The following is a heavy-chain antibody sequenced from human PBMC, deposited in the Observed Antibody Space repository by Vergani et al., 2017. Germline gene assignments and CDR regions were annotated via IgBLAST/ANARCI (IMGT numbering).Heavy chain of an antibody. V-gene: IGHV3-23*01. D-gene: IGHD6-13*01. CDR3: AKDSSSWYWYFDL. CDR1: GFTFSSYA. J-gene: IGHJ2*01. Sequence: EVQLLESGGGLVQPGGSLRLSCAASGFTFSSYAMSWVRQAPGKGLEWVSVISGSGGSTYYADSVKGRFTISRDNSKNTLYLQMNSLRAEDTAVYYCAKDSSSWYWYFDLWGRGTLVTVSS. CDR2: ISGSGGST.